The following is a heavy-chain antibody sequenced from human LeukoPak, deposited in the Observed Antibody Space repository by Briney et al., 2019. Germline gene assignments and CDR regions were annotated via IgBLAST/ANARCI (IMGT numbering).Heavy chain of an antibody. CDR3: ARDGDGYNYFDY. V-gene: IGHV1-69*13. CDR2: IIPIFGTA. Sequence: ASVKVSCKASGGTFSSYAISWVRQAPGQGLEWMGGIIPIFGTANYAQKFQGRVTITADESTSTAYMELSSLRSEDTAVYYCARDGDGYNYFDYWGQGTLVTVSS. J-gene: IGHJ4*02. D-gene: IGHD5-24*01. CDR1: GGTFSSYA.